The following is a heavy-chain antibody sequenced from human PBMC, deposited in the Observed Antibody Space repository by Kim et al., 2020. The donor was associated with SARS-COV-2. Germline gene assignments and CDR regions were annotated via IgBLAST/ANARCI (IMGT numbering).Heavy chain of an antibody. CDR3: TRGARVVGATDPGYYFDY. D-gene: IGHD1-26*01. V-gene: IGHV3-49*02. J-gene: IGHJ4*02. Sequence: KGRFTISRGDSKSIAYLQMNSLKAEDTAVYYCTRGARVVGATDPGYYFDYWGQGTLVTVSS.